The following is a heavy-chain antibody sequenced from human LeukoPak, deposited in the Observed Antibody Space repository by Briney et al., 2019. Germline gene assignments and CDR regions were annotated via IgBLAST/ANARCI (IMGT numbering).Heavy chain of an antibody. D-gene: IGHD1-14*01. CDR2: IYYSGTT. V-gene: IGHV4-61*01. CDR3: ARQDGGPGPFDV. Sequence: SETLSLTCSVSDGSVSSDKYYWNWIRQPPGKGLEWIGCIYYSGTTKYNPSLKSRVTISVDTSKGQFSLKLTSVTTADTAVYYCARQDGGPGPFDVWGRGTMVTVSS. CDR1: DGSVSSDKYY. J-gene: IGHJ3*01.